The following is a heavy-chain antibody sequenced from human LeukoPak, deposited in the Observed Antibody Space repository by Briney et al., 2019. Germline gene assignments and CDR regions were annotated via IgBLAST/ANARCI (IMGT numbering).Heavy chain of an antibody. J-gene: IGHJ3*02. D-gene: IGHD3-22*01. V-gene: IGHV1-2*02. CDR2: INPNSGGT. CDR1: GYTFSVYW. CDR3: ARGVLLQDRGAFDI. Sequence: ASVKVSCKASGYTFSVYWIHWVRLAPGQGPEWMGWINPNSGGTNFAQKFQGSLTMTRDTSISTVYMELSSLNSDDTAVYYCARGVLLQDRGAFDIWGQGTMVTVSS.